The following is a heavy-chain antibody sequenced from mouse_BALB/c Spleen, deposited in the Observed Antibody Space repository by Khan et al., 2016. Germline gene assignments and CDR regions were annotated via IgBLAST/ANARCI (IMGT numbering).Heavy chain of an antibody. V-gene: IGHV3-6*02. CDR1: GYSITSGYY. CDR3: ARDPFYYYGSSYWYVAV. Sequence: EVQLQESGPGLVKPSQSLSLTCSVTGYSITSGYYWNWIRQFPGNKLEWMGYISYDGSNNYNPSLKNRISITRDTSKNQFFMKLTSVTTEDTATYYCARDPFYYYGSSYWYVAVCSAGTAVTVSS. D-gene: IGHD1-1*01. CDR2: ISYDGSN. J-gene: IGHJ1*01.